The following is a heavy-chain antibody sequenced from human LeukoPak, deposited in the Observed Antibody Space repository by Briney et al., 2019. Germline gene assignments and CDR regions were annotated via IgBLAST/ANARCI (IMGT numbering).Heavy chain of an antibody. CDR3: ATFRHRVLRYFDWLAEYDDY. CDR2: INSDGSST. V-gene: IGHV3-74*01. CDR1: GFTFSSYW. Sequence: PGGSLRLSCAASGFTFSSYWMHWVRQAPGKGLVWVSRINSDGSSTSYADSVKGRFTISRDNAKNTLYLQMNSLRAEDTAVYYCATFRHRVLRYFDWLAEYDDYWGQGTLVTVSS. D-gene: IGHD3-9*01. J-gene: IGHJ4*02.